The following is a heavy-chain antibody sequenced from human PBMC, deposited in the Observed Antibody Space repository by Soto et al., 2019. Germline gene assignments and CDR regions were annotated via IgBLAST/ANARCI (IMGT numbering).Heavy chain of an antibody. CDR2: INHSGST. CDR1: GGSFSGYY. CDR3: ARAYLGSLDWFDP. D-gene: IGHD2-15*01. J-gene: IGHJ5*02. Sequence: QVQLQQWGAGLLKPSETLSLTCAVYGGSFSGYYWSWIRQPPGKGLEWIGEINHSGSTNYNPSLKCRVTISVDTSKNQFSLKLSSVTAADTAVYYCARAYLGSLDWFDPWGQGTLVTVSS. V-gene: IGHV4-34*01.